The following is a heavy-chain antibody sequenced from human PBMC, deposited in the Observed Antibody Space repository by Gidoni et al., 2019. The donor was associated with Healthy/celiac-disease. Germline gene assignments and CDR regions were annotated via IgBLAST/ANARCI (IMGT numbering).Heavy chain of an antibody. D-gene: IGHD4-17*01. CDR1: GFTFSRYG. J-gene: IGHJ3*02. V-gene: IGHV3-33*01. CDR2: RWYDGSNK. CDR3: AREGYYGDYGSAAFDI. Sequence: QVQLVESGGGVVQPGRSLRLSCAASGFTFSRYGMHWVRQAPGKGLEWVAVRWYDGSNKYYADSVKGRFTISRDNSKNTLYLKMNSLRAEDTAVYYWAREGYYGDYGSAAFDIWGQGTMVTVSS.